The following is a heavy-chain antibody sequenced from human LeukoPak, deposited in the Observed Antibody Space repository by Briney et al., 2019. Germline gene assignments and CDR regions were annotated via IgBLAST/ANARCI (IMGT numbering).Heavy chain of an antibody. Sequence: SETLSLTCAVSGYSISSGYQWAWIRQSPGRGLEWIGSIYHSGSAHYNPSLKSRVTISVETSKNQFSLKMYSVTAADTAVYYCARDPRWLTPDCTSTSCYENYFDPWGQGTLVTVSS. J-gene: IGHJ5*02. D-gene: IGHD2-2*01. CDR3: ARDPRWLTPDCTSTSCYENYFDP. CDR2: IYHSGSA. V-gene: IGHV4-38-2*02. CDR1: GYSISSGYQ.